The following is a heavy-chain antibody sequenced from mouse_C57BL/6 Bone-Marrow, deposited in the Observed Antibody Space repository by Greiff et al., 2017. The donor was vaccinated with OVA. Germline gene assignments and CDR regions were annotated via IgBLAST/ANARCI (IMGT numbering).Heavy chain of an antibody. D-gene: IGHD2-2*01. J-gene: IGHJ2*01. CDR2: IDPSDSYT. Sequence: QVQLQQPGAELVKPGASVKLSCKASGYTFTSYWMQWVKQRPGQGLEWIGEIDPSDSYTNYNQTFKGKATLTVDTSSSTAYMQRSSLTSEDAAVYYCARRGWGLRRRSDFDDWGQGTTLTVSS. V-gene: IGHV1-50*01. CDR1: GYTFTSYW. CDR3: ARRGWGLRRRSDFDD.